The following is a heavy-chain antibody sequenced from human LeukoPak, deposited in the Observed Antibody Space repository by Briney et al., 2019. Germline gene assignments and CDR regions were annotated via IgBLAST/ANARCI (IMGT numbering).Heavy chain of an antibody. J-gene: IGHJ5*02. CDR3: ARQDYGSGSYYVNWFDP. D-gene: IGHD3-10*01. Sequence: SETLSLTCAVYGGSFSGYYWSWIRQPPGKGLEWIGSIYYSGSTYYNPSLKSRVTISVDTSKNQFSLKLSSVTAADTAVYYCARQDYGSGSYYVNWFDPWGQGTLVTVSS. CDR2: IYYSGST. CDR1: GGSFSGYY. V-gene: IGHV4-34*01.